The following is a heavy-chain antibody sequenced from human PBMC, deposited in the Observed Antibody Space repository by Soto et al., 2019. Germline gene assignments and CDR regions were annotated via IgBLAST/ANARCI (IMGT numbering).Heavy chain of an antibody. D-gene: IGHD4-17*01. CDR2: MNPNSGNT. CDR1: GYTFTSYD. J-gene: IGHJ6*03. Sequence: ASVKVSCKASGYTFTSYDINWVRQATGQGLEWMGWMNPNSGNTGYAQKFQGRVTMTRNTSISTAYMELSSLRSEDTAVYYCARGQYGDYHYYYYMDVWGKGTTVTVSS. V-gene: IGHV1-8*01. CDR3: ARGQYGDYHYYYYMDV.